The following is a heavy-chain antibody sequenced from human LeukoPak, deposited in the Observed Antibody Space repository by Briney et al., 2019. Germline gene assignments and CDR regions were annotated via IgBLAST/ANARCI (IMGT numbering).Heavy chain of an antibody. V-gene: IGHV1-58*02. CDR1: GFTFTSSA. CDR3: AAGTAGRPEYFQH. CDR2: IVVGSGNR. J-gene: IGHJ1*01. D-gene: IGHD6-6*01. Sequence: EASVKVSCKASGFTFTSSAMQWVRQARGQRLEWIGWIVVGSGNRNYAQKFQERASITRDMSTRTAYMELSSLRSEDTAVYYCAAGTAGRPEYFQHWGQGTLVTVSS.